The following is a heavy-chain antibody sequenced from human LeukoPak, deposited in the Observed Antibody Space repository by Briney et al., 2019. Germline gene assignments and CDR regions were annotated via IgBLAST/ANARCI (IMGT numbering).Heavy chain of an antibody. CDR1: GYTFTSFG. J-gene: IGHJ4*02. CDR2: IGAYNGDT. CDR3: TRDHCRGDNCPSFDY. V-gene: IGHV1-18*04. D-gene: IGHD2-15*01. Sequence: RASVKVSCKPSGYTFTSFGISWVRQAPGQGLEWMEWIGAYNGDTNYAQKFQGRVTMTTDTSTSTAYMDLRSLRSDDTAVYYCTRDHCRGDNCPSFDYWGQGTLVTVSS.